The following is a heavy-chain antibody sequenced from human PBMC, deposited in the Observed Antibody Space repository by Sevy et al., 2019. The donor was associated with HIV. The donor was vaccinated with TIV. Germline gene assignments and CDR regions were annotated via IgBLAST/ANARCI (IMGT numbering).Heavy chain of an antibody. CDR3: ARDGGGGTTNSGMDV. V-gene: IGHV1-2*06. Sequence: ASVKVSCKASGYTFTGDYLHWVRQAPGQGLEWMGRVYPHSGGTNYAQKFQGRVTMTRDTSISTAYMELSRLRSDGTAVYYCARDGGGGTTNSGMDVWGQGTTVTVSS. CDR1: GYTFTGDY. J-gene: IGHJ6*02. D-gene: IGHD1-7*01. CDR2: VYPHSGGT.